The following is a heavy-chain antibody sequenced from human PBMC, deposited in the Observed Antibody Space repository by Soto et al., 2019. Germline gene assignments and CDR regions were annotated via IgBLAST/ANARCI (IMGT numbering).Heavy chain of an antibody. CDR2: IYYSGST. V-gene: IGHV4-59*08. J-gene: IGHJ6*03. CDR3: ARLDNPGGAGRLGYYYYYMDF. D-gene: IGHD3-16*01. CDR1: GGSISSYY. Sequence: PSETLSLTCTVSGGSISSYYWSWIRQPPGKGLEWIGYIYYSGSTNYNPSLKSRVTISVDTSKNQFSLKLSSVTAADTAVYYCARLDNPGGAGRLGYYYYYMDFWGKGTTVTVSS.